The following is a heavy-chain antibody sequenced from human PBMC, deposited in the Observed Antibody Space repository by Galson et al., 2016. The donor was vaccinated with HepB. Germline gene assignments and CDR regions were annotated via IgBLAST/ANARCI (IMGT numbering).Heavy chain of an antibody. J-gene: IGHJ5*02. V-gene: IGHV3-23*01. CDR1: GFSFDTYA. CDR2: ISGGGRDT. CDR3: ARQPWLGVFAQNWFDP. D-gene: IGHD6-19*01. Sequence: SLRLSCAASGFSFDTYAMSWVRQAPGKGLEWVSSISGGGRDTYYADSVKGRFTISRDNSKNTLFLQMNSLRVEDTALYFCARQPWLGVFAQNWFDPWGQGTLVTVSS.